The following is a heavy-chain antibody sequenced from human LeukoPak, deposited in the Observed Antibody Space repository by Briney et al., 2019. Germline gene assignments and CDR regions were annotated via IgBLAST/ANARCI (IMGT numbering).Heavy chain of an antibody. CDR3: ARSYCSITSCLNAFDI. J-gene: IGHJ3*02. Sequence: SETLSLICAVCGGSFSGYYWSGIREPPGKGLEWIGEINHRGSTNYNPSLKSRVTISVDTSKNQFSLKLSSVTAADTAVYYCARSYCSITSCLNAFDIWGQGTMVTVSS. CDR1: GGSFSGYY. V-gene: IGHV4-34*01. D-gene: IGHD2-2*01. CDR2: INHRGST.